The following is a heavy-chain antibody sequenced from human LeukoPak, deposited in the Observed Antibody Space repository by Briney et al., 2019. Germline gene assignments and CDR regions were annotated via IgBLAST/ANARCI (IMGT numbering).Heavy chain of an antibody. CDR2: ISGSGGGT. Sequence: PGGSLRLSCAASGFTFSSYAMSWVRQAPGKGLEWVSAISGSGGGTYYADSVKGRFTISRDNSKNTLYLQMNSLRAEDTAVYYCATDPDDAFDIWGQGTMVTVPS. CDR3: ATDPDDAFDI. V-gene: IGHV3-23*01. D-gene: IGHD1-14*01. CDR1: GFTFSSYA. J-gene: IGHJ3*02.